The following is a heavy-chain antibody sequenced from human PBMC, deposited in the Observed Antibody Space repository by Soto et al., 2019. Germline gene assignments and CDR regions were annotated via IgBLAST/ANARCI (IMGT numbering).Heavy chain of an antibody. D-gene: IGHD2-2*01. CDR2: IYYRGTT. J-gene: IGHJ4*02. CDR1: GVSTSNHY. Sequence: SETLSLTCSVSGVSTSNHYWTWIRKPPGQGPEWIGCIYYRGTTNYNASFNSRVTISLDTSKSQFSLKLTSVTTADTAVYYCARGGGSPYHDHEFDYWGQGILVTVSS. CDR3: ARGGGSPYHDHEFDY. V-gene: IGHV4-59*11.